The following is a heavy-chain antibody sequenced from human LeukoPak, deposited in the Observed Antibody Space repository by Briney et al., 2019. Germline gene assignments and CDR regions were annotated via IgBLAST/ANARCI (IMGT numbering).Heavy chain of an antibody. V-gene: IGHV4-4*02. J-gene: IGHJ4*02. CDR2: VHRDTRT. CDR1: GGSVTSTNW. D-gene: IGHD3-3*01. Sequence: SVTLSLTCDVSGGSVTSTNWWSWARQPPGKGLEWIEAVHRDTRTNYNPSLKSRLIMSVDLPENHFSLKLTSVTAADTAVYYCAREGGFYRTLDSSGQGNLVTV. CDR3: AREGGFYRTLDS.